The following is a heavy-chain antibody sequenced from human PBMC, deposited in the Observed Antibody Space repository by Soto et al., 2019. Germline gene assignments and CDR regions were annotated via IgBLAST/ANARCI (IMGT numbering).Heavy chain of an antibody. CDR2: ISTTSFTI. CDR1: GFSFSTYN. J-gene: IGHJ5*01. CDR3: ARDRCYDGTCYSASDS. D-gene: IGHD2-15*01. Sequence: PGGSLRLSCAASGFSFSTYNMDWVRQAPGKGPEWIAYISTTSFTIYYADSVKGRFTISRDNDRNSLYLEMNSLRDEDTAVYYCARDRCYDGTCYSASDSWGQGTLVTVPS. V-gene: IGHV3-48*02.